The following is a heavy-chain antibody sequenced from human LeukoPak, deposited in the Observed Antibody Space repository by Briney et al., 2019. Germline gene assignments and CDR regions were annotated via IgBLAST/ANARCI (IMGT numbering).Heavy chain of an antibody. Sequence: GGSLTLSCAVSGFTVSSNYMSWVRQAPGRGLEWVSVISGSGGSTFYGDSVKGRFTISRDNAEHPLYLQVNSQRAEDAAMYCCTRARATDWLQYAFDFWGQGTVVTVSS. V-gene: IGHV3-53*01. D-gene: IGHD5-24*01. CDR2: ISGSGGST. CDR1: GFTVSSNY. J-gene: IGHJ3*01. CDR3: TRARATDWLQYAFDF.